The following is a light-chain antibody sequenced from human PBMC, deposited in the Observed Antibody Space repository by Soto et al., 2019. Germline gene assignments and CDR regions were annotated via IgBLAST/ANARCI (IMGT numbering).Light chain of an antibody. V-gene: IGLV2-23*01. CDR2: EGS. Sequence: LTQPASVSGSPGQSITISCTGTSSDVGRYNLVSWYQQHPDKAPKLMIYEGSKRPSGVSNRFSGSKSGNTASLTISGLQVDDEADYFCCSYAGSTYVFGTGTKVTVL. CDR3: CSYAGSTYV. CDR1: SSDVGRYNL. J-gene: IGLJ1*01.